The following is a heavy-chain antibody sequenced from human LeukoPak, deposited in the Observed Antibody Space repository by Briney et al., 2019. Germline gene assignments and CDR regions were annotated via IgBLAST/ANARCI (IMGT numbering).Heavy chain of an antibody. Sequence: KASETLSLTCTVSGGSISSYYWSWIRQPPGKGLEWIGYIYYSGSTNYNPSLKSRVTISVDTSKNQFSLKLTSVTAADTAVYYCARGTRTLGVTTVTRGFDFWGQGTLVTVSS. D-gene: IGHD4-17*01. V-gene: IGHV4-59*01. CDR2: IYYSGST. J-gene: IGHJ4*02. CDR1: GGSISSYY. CDR3: ARGTRTLGVTTVTRGFDF.